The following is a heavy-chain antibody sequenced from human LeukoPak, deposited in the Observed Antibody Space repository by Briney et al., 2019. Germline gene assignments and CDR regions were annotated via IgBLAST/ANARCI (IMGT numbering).Heavy chain of an antibody. Sequence: QPGGSLRLSCAASGFTFSSYGMHWVRQAPGKGLEWVAVIWYDGSNKYYADSVKGRFTISRDNSKNTLYLQMNSLRAEDTAVYCCAKEDYGDPYQPLDYWGQGTLVTVSS. CDR2: IWYDGSNK. J-gene: IGHJ4*02. CDR3: AKEDYGDPYQPLDY. V-gene: IGHV3-33*06. D-gene: IGHD4-17*01. CDR1: GFTFSSYG.